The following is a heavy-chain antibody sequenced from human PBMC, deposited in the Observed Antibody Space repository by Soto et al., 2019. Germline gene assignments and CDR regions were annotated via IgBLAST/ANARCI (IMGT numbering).Heavy chain of an antibody. V-gene: IGHV4-59*01. CDR3: ARVWGAAAGASWFDP. D-gene: IGHD6-13*01. CDR1: GGSIGSYY. J-gene: IGHJ5*02. CDR2: IYYSGST. Sequence: SETLSLTCTVSGGSIGSYYWIWVRQPPGKGLEWIGYIYYSGSTNYNPSLKSRVTISVDTSKNQFSLKLSSVTAADTAVYYCARVWGAAAGASWFDPWGQGTLVTVSS.